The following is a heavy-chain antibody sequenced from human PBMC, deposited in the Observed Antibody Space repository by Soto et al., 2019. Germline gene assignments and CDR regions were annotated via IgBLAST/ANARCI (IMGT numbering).Heavy chain of an antibody. Sequence: EEQLLESGGGLVQPGGSLRLSCAASGFTFTIYAMTWVRQAPGKGLEWVSAISGTGSSTYYADSVKGRFTVSRDSSKSMLYLQMDRLRAEDTAVYYCAKDQLYGSGWKGRWFDPGGQGTLVTVSS. CDR1: GFTFTIYA. J-gene: IGHJ5*02. CDR2: ISGTGSST. CDR3: AKDQLYGSGWKGRWFDP. V-gene: IGHV3-23*01. D-gene: IGHD6-25*01.